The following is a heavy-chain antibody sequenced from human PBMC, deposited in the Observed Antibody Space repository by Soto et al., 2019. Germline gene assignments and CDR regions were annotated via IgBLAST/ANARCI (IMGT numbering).Heavy chain of an antibody. CDR3: ARPRYGGGYYYYGMDV. D-gene: IGHD3-16*01. J-gene: IGHJ6*02. V-gene: IGHV1-8*01. Sequence: QVQLVQSGAEVKKPGASVKVSCKASGYTFTSYDINWVRQATGQGLEWMGWMNPNSGNTGYAQKFQGRVTMTRNTSISTADMELSSLRSEDTAVYYCARPRYGGGYYYYGMDVWGQGTTVTVSS. CDR2: MNPNSGNT. CDR1: GYTFTSYD.